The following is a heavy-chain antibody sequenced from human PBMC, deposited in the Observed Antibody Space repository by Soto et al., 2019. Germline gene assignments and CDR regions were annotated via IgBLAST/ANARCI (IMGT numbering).Heavy chain of an antibody. Sequence: ASVKVSCKASGYTFTSYGISWVRPAPGQGLEWMGWISAYNVNTNYAQKLQGRVTMTTDTSTSTAYMELRSLRSDDTAVYYCARVGIAVAGTGYFQHWGQGTLGTVSS. CDR1: GYTFTSYG. CDR3: ARVGIAVAGTGYFQH. J-gene: IGHJ1*01. D-gene: IGHD6-19*01. V-gene: IGHV1-18*01. CDR2: ISAYNVNT.